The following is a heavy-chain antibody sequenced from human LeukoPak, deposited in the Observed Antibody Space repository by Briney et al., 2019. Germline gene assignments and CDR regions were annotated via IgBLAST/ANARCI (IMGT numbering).Heavy chain of an antibody. CDR2: VIPILDIT. D-gene: IGHD2-21*02. V-gene: IGHV1-69*10. CDR1: GGTFSSHA. J-gene: IGHJ5*01. Sequence: SVKVSCKASGGTFSSHAMNWVRQAPGQGLEWMGGVIPILDITDYAQKFQGRLTITADKSTGTGYMELSSLRSEDSAVYYCAVLSDGAYCGGDCIYLDSWGQGTLVAVSS. CDR3: AVLSDGAYCGGDCIYLDS.